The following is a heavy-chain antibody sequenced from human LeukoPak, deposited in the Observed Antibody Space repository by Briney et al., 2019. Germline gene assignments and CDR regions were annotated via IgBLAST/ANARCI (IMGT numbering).Heavy chain of an antibody. V-gene: IGHV3-48*01. CDR2: ISSSSSTI. J-gene: IGHJ5*02. CDR1: GFTFSSYS. CDR3: ARDYSKRGNWEIQGDP. D-gene: IGHD7-27*01. Sequence: PGGSLRLSCAASGFTFSSYSMNWVRQAPGKGLEWVSYISSSSSTIYYADSVKGRFTISRDNAKNTLYLQMNSLRAEDTAVYYCARDYSKRGNWEIQGDPWGQGTLVTVSS.